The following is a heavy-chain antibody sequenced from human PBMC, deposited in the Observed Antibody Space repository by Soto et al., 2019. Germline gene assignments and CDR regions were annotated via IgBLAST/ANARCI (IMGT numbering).Heavy chain of an antibody. D-gene: IGHD2-15*01. V-gene: IGHV4-39*01. CDR2: IYYSGST. J-gene: IGHJ6*02. CDR3: ARHEGWRGMDV. CDR1: GGSISSTSHY. Sequence: QLQVQESGPGLVKPSETLSLTCIVSGGSISSTSHYWGWFRQPPGKGLEWIGSIYYSGSTHYNPSLKSRVTISVDTSTNPFSLNLSSVTAADTAVYSWARHEGWRGMDVWGQGTTVTVSS.